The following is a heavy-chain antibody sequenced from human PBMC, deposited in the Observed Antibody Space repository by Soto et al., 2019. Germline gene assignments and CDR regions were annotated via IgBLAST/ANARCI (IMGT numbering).Heavy chain of an antibody. CDR1: GFTFSSYA. J-gene: IGHJ4*02. Sequence: GGSLRLSCAASGFTFSSYAMHWVRQVPGKGLEWAAVISYDGSNKYYADSVKGRFTISRDKSKNTLYLQMNSLRAEDTAVYYCARDLGGSGSYYFDYWGQGTLVPVSS. D-gene: IGHD1-26*01. CDR2: ISYDGSNK. V-gene: IGHV3-30-3*01. CDR3: ARDLGGSGSYYFDY.